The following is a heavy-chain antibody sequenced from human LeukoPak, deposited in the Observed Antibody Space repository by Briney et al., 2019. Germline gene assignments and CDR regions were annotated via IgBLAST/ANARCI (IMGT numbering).Heavy chain of an antibody. CDR1: GFTFTSYW. D-gene: IGHD5-18*01. J-gene: IGHJ4*02. CDR3: ARAVDTAMAFDY. V-gene: IGHV5-51*01. Sequence: GSLRLSCAASGFTFTSYWIGWVRQMPGKGLEWMGIIYPGDSDTRYSPSFQGQVTISADKSISTAYLQWSSLKASDTAMYYCARAVDTAMAFDYWGQGTLVTVSS. CDR2: IYPGDSDT.